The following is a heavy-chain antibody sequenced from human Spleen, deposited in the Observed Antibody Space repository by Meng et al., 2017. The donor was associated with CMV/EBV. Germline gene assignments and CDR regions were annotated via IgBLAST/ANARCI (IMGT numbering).Heavy chain of an antibody. J-gene: IGHJ6*02. CDR1: GFTFSTYA. Sequence: GGSLRLSCAASGFTFSTYAMHWVRQAPGEGLEWVAIISYDGINKYYADSVKGRFTISRDNSKNTLYLQMNTLRAEDTAVYYCARDQVGVSGDYFSYYYGMDVWGQGTTVTVSS. CDR3: ARDQVGVSGDYFSYYYGMDV. CDR2: ISYDGINK. V-gene: IGHV3-30*04. D-gene: IGHD1-26*01.